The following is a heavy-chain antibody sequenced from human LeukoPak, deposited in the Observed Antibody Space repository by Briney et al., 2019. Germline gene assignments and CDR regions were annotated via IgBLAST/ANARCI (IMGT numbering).Heavy chain of an antibody. Sequence: GGSLRLSCAASGFTFSSYWMHWVRQAPGKGLVWVSRINTDGSSTSYADSVKGRFTISRDNSKNTLYLQMNSLRAEDTAVYYCVKLPPVVPAAKEFDYWGQGTLVTVSS. CDR1: GFTFSSYW. D-gene: IGHD2-2*01. CDR2: INTDGSST. J-gene: IGHJ4*02. CDR3: VKLPPVVPAAKEFDY. V-gene: IGHV3-74*01.